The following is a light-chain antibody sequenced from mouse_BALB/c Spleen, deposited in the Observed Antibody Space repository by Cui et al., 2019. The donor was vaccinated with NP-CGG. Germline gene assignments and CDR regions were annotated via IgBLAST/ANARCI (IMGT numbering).Light chain of an antibody. J-gene: IGLJ1*01. CDR3: ALWYSNHWV. Sequence: QAVVPQESALTTSPGETVTLTCPSSPGAVTTSNYANWVQEKPDHLYTGLIGGTNNRTPGVPARFSGSLIGDKAALTITGAQTEDEAIYFCALWYSNHWVFGGGTKLTVL. CDR1: PGAVTTSNY. CDR2: GTN. V-gene: IGLV1*01.